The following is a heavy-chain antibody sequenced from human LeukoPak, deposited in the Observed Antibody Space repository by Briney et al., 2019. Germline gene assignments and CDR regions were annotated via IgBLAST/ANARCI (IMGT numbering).Heavy chain of an antibody. CDR1: GGSISSYY. J-gene: IGHJ5*02. D-gene: IGHD6-6*01. CDR3: ARTYSSSSGWFDP. CDR2: IYYSGST. Sequence: PSGTLSLTCTVSGGSISSYYWSWIRQPPGKGLEWIGYIYYSGSTNYNPSLKSRVTISVDTSKNQFSLKLSSVTAADTAVYYCARTYSSSSGWFDPWGQGTLVTVSS. V-gene: IGHV4-59*01.